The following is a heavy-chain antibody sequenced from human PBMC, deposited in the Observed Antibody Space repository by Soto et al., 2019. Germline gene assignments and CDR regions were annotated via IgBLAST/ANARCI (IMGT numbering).Heavy chain of an antibody. CDR2: IIPIFGTA. J-gene: IGHJ6*02. Sequence: QVQLVQSGAEVKKPGSSVKVSCKASGGTFSSYAISWVRQAPGQGLEWMGGIIPIFGTANYAQKFQGRVTITAEKPPRIAYMEPSSMSAEDTAGDYCARGGVDWFGGGGMDVWGQGTTVTVSS. V-gene: IGHV1-69*06. D-gene: IGHD3-10*01. CDR1: GGTFSSYA. CDR3: ARGGVDWFGGGGMDV.